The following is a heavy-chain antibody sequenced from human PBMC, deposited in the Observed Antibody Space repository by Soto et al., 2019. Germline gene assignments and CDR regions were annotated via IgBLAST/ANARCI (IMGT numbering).Heavy chain of an antibody. CDR1: GGSISSYY. J-gene: IGHJ6*03. CDR3: AKDRRIGYYYLDV. D-gene: IGHD2-15*01. CDR2: IYYSGST. Sequence: SETLSLTCTVSGGSISSYYWSWIRQPPGKGLEWIGYIYYSGSTNYNPSLKSRVTISVDTSKNQFSLKLSSVTAADTAVYYCAKDRRIGYYYLDVWGKGSTVIVSS. V-gene: IGHV4-59*01.